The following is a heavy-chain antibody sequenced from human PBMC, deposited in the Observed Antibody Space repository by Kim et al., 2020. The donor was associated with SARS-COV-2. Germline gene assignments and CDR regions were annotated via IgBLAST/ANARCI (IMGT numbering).Heavy chain of an antibody. D-gene: IGHD3-22*01. J-gene: IGHJ5*02. V-gene: IGHV1-46*01. Sequence: KFQGRVTMTRDTSTSAVYMELSSLRSEDTAVYYCARVDDYYDSSGFFDPWGQGTLVTVSS. CDR3: ARVDDYYDSSGFFDP.